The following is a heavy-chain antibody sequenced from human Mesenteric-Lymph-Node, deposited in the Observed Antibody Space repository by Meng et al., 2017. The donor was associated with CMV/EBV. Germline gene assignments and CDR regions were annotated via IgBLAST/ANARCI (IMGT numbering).Heavy chain of an antibody. J-gene: IGHJ3*02. D-gene: IGHD6-13*01. CDR3: ARDRKAAAVRSNDFDI. V-gene: IGHV3-7*01. CDR2: MKQDGSAK. Sequence: GESLKISCAASGFSFSNYWMTWVRQAPGKGLEWVAKMKQDGSAKHYVDSVKGRFTISRDNAKNSLYLQMNSLRAEDTAVYYCARDRKAAAVRSNDFDIWGQGTMVTVSS. CDR1: GFSFSNYW.